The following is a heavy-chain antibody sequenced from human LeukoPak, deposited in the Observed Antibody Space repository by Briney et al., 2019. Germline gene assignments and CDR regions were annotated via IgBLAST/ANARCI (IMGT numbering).Heavy chain of an antibody. CDR1: GGSISSYY. J-gene: IGHJ4*02. CDR2: IYYSGST. D-gene: IGHD3-22*01. Sequence: SETLSLTCTVSGGSISSYYWSWIRQPPGKGLEWIGYIYYSGSTNYNPSLKSRVTISVDTSKNQFSLKLSSVTAADTAVYHCARDHGQNYYDSSGFDYWGQGTLVTVSS. CDR3: ARDHGQNYYDSSGFDY. V-gene: IGHV4-59*01.